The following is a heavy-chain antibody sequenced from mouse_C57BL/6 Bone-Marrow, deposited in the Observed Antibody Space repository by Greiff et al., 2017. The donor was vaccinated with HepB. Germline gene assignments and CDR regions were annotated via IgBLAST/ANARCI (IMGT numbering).Heavy chain of an antibody. CDR2: INYDGSST. D-gene: IGHD3-2*02. V-gene: IGHV5-16*01. J-gene: IGHJ2*01. CDR1: GFTFSDYY. CDR3: ARQLRLSYFDY. Sequence: DVKLVESEGGLVQPGSSMKLSCTASGFTFSDYYMAWVRQVPEKGLEWVANINYDGSSTYYLDSLKSRFIISRDNAKNILYLQMSSLKSEDTATYYCARQLRLSYFDYWGQGTTLTVSS.